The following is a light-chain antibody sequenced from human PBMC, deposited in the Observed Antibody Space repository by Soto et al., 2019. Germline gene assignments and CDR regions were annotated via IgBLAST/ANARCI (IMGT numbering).Light chain of an antibody. CDR3: NSFAGSAHVV. CDR2: DVS. V-gene: IGLV2-8*01. CDR1: SSDVGAYNY. J-gene: IGLJ2*01. Sequence: QSALAQPPSASGYPGQSVTISCTGTSSDVGAYNYVSWYQQHPGKAPKLIIYDVSQRPSGVPDRFSGSKSGNTASLTVSGLQAEDEAVYYCNSFAGSAHVVFGGGTKLTVL.